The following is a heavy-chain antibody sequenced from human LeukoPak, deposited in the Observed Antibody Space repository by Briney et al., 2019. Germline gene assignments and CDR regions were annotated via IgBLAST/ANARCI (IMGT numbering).Heavy chain of an antibody. CDR1: GGSISSSSYY. Sequence: PSETLSLTCTVSGGSISSSSYYWGWIRQPPGKGLEWIGSIYYSGSTYYNPSLKSRVTISVDTSKNQFSLKLSSVTAADTAVYYCAREGKNRHVFDYWGQGTLVTVSS. D-gene: IGHD3-10*01. CDR2: IYYSGST. V-gene: IGHV4-39*07. J-gene: IGHJ4*02. CDR3: AREGKNRHVFDY.